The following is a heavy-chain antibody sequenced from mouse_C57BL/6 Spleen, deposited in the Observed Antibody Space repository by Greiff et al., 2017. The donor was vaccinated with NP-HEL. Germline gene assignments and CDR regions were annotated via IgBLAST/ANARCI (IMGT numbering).Heavy chain of an antibody. CDR1: GYTFTSYW. V-gene: IGHV1-52*01. CDR3: ARGGLGRGYAMDY. J-gene: IGHJ4*01. D-gene: IGHD4-1*01. Sequence: VQLQQSGPELVKPGASVKMSCKASGYTFTSYWMHWVKQRPIQGLEWIGNIDPSDSETHYNQKFKDKATLTVDKSSSTAYMQLSSLTSEDSAVYYCARGGLGRGYAMDYWGQGTSVTVSS. CDR2: IDPSDSET.